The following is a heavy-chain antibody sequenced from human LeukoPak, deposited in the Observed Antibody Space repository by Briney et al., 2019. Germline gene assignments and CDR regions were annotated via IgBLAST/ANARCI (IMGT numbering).Heavy chain of an antibody. D-gene: IGHD1-26*01. V-gene: IGHV4-34*01. CDR2: INYSGST. J-gene: IGHJ3*01. Sequence: PSETLSLTCAIYSESFSGYFWSWIRQPPGKGLEWIGEINYSGSTNYNPSLKSRVTISVDTSKNQFSLKLSSVTAADTAVYYCARARRDLLAFDLWGQGTMVTVSS. CDR1: SESFSGYF. CDR3: ARARRDLLAFDL.